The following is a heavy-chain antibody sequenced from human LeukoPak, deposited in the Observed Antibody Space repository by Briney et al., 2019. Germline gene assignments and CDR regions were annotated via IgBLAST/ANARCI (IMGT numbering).Heavy chain of an antibody. CDR1: GGSISSYY. J-gene: IGHJ4*02. Sequence: SETLSLTCTVSGGSISSYYWSWIRQPPGKGLEWIGYIHYSGSTNYNPSLKSRVTISVDTSKNQFSLKLGSVTAADTAVYYCARVRDRSGYFYDFDYWGQGTLVTVSS. CDR2: IHYSGST. V-gene: IGHV4-59*01. D-gene: IGHD3-22*01. CDR3: ARVRDRSGYFYDFDY.